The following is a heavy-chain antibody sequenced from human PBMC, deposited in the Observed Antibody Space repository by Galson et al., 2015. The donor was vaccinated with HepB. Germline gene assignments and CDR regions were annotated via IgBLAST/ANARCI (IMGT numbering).Heavy chain of an antibody. J-gene: IGHJ6*01. CDR2: IIPILGIT. D-gene: IGHD3-10*01. V-gene: IGHV1-69*02. CDR1: GGPFSSNS. Sequence: SVKVSCKATGGPFSSNSISWVRQAHGQGPEWMGRIIPILGITNYAQKFQGRVTIAADKSTGTAYMELSSLRSEDTAVYYCATTSQVLRETIIKGYQYYAMDVWGQGTTVTVSS. CDR3: ATTSQVLRETIIKGYQYYAMDV.